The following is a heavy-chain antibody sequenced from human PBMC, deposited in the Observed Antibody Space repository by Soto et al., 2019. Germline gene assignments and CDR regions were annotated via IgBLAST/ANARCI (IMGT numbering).Heavy chain of an antibody. J-gene: IGHJ4*02. CDR2: IFYSGST. Sequence: SETLSLTCTVSGGSVNSGGNYWSWIRQPPGKGLDWIGYIFYSGSTNYNPSLLSRVTISVDTSRNQFSLKLTSMTAADTAVYYCAREYYDVLTGYSRWDYWGQGTLVTV. D-gene: IGHD3-9*01. V-gene: IGHV4-61*08. CDR1: GGSVNSGGNY. CDR3: AREYYDVLTGYSRWDY.